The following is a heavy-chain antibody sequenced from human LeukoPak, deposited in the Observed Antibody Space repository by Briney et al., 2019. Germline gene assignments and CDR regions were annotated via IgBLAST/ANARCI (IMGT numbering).Heavy chain of an antibody. CDR2: ISAYNGNA. CDR1: GYTFTGYY. J-gene: IGHJ4*02. Sequence: ASVKVSCKASGYTFTGYYMHWVRQAPGQGLEWMGWISAYNGNANYAQKLQGRVTMTTDTSTSTAYMELRSLRSDDTAVYYCARGYLGYCSSTSCYQVDYWGQGTLVTVSS. D-gene: IGHD2-2*01. CDR3: ARGYLGYCSSTSCYQVDY. V-gene: IGHV1-18*04.